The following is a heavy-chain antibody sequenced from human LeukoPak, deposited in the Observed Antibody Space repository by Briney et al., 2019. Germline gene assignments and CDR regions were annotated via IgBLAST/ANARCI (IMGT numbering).Heavy chain of an antibody. CDR3: ARAWFGEFIVDP. Sequence: SVKVSCKASGGTFSSYAISWVRQAPGQGLEWMGGIIPIFGTANYAQEFQGRATITADESTSTAYMELSSLRSEDTAVYYCARAWFGEFIVDPWGQGTLVTVSS. V-gene: IGHV1-69*01. D-gene: IGHD3-10*01. CDR1: GGTFSSYA. J-gene: IGHJ5*02. CDR2: IIPIFGTA.